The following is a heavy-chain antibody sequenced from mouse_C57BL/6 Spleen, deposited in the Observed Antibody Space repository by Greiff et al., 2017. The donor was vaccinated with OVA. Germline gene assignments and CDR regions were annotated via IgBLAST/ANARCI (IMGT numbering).Heavy chain of an antibody. V-gene: IGHV1-55*01. Sequence: QVHVKQSGAELVKPGASVKMSCKASGYTFTSYWITWVKQRPGQGLEWIGDIYPGSGSTNYNEKFKSKATLTVDTSSSTDYMQLSSLTSEDSAVYYCARQSYYYAKDYWGKGTSVTVAT. CDR3: ARQSYYYAKDY. J-gene: IGHJ4*01. CDR2: IYPGSGST. CDR1: GYTFTSYW.